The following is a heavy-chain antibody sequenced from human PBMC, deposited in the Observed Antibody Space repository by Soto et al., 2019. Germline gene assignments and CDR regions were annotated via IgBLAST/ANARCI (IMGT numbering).Heavy chain of an antibody. CDR1: GFTFSSYS. D-gene: IGHD6-13*01. Sequence: GGSLRLSCAASGFTFSSYSMNWVRQAPGKGLEWVSSISSSSYIYYADSVKGRFTISRDNAKNSLYLQMNSLRAEDTAVYYCAREEGIAAARHGMDVWGQGTTVTLSS. V-gene: IGHV3-21*01. CDR3: AREEGIAAARHGMDV. CDR2: ISSSSYI. J-gene: IGHJ6*02.